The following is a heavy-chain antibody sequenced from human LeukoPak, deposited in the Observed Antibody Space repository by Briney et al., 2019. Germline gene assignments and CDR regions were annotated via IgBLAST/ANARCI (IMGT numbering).Heavy chain of an antibody. CDR1: GYTFTSNY. V-gene: IGHV1-46*01. CDR3: ARDQEGFDY. CDR2: IYPRDGST. Sequence: ASVKVSCKASGYTFTSNYIHRVRQAPGQGLEWMGMIYPRDGSTSYAQKFQGRVTVTRDTSTSTVHMELSGLRSEDTAVYYCARDQEGFDYWGQGTLVTVSS. J-gene: IGHJ4*02.